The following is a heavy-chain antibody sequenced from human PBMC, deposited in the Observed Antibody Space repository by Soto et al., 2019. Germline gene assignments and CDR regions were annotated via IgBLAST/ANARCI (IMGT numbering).Heavy chain of an antibody. Sequence: QLHLVQSGAVVKKPGASVTVSCSASGYPVTAYYMHWVRQAPGRGLEWMGGINPATGAAKYTQTFQGRVPMTRDTSTSTVFMELSGLTSEDTAVFYCARGGAVGVAGSAAFDMWGQGTLVTVSS. CDR3: ARGGAVGVAGSAAFDM. CDR2: INPATGAA. CDR1: GYPVTAYY. D-gene: IGHD3-3*01. J-gene: IGHJ3*02. V-gene: IGHV1-2*02.